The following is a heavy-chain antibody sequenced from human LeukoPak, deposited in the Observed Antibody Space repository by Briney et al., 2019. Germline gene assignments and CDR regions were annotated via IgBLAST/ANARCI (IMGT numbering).Heavy chain of an antibody. J-gene: IGHJ5*02. V-gene: IGHV4-59*01. CDR1: GGSMSSYY. Sequence: SETLSLTCTVSGGSMSSYYWSWIRQPPGKGVEWIGYIYYSGSTNYNPSLKSRVTISIDTSKNQFSLKLSSVTAADTAVYYCARARESSSWRAFDPWGQGTLVTVSS. CDR2: IYYSGST. CDR3: ARARESSSWRAFDP. D-gene: IGHD6-13*01.